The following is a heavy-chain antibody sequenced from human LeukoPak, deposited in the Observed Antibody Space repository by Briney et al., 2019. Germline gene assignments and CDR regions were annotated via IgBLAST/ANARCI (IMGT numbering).Heavy chain of an antibody. D-gene: IGHD1/OR15-1a*01. CDR3: AREPRELEHPY. J-gene: IGHJ4*02. CDR2: INTDGSST. V-gene: IGHV3-74*01. CDR1: GFTFSSYW. Sequence: QTGGSLRLSCAASGFTFSSYWMHWVRQAPGKGLVWVSRINTDGSSTSYADSVKGRFTISRDNAKNTLYLQMNSLRAEDTAVYYCAREPRELEHPYWGQGTLVTVSS.